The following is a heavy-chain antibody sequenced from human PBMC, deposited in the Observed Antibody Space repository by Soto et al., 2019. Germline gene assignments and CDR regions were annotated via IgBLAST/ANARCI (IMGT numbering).Heavy chain of an antibody. V-gene: IGHV5-10-1*01. CDR1: GYSFAGYW. CDR3: ARQIYDSDTGPNFQYYFDS. Sequence: GESLKISCKGSGYSFAGYWITWVRQKPGKGLEWMERIDPSDSQTYYSPSFRGHVTISVTKSITTVFLQWSSLRASDTAMYYCARQIYDSDTGPNFQYYFDSWGQGTPVTVSS. D-gene: IGHD3-22*01. J-gene: IGHJ4*02. CDR2: IDPSDSQT.